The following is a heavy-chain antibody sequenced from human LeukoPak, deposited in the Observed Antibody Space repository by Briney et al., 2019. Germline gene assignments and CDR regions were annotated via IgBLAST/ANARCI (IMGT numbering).Heavy chain of an antibody. Sequence: ASVKVSCKASGGTFSSYAISWVRQAPGQGLEWMGGIIPIFGTANYAQKFQGRVTITADESTSTAYMELSSLRSEDTAVYYCATAGGILTGYIFDYWGQGTLVTVSS. D-gene: IGHD3-9*01. CDR2: IIPIFGTA. CDR3: ATAGGILTGYIFDY. CDR1: GGTFSSYA. V-gene: IGHV1-69*13. J-gene: IGHJ4*02.